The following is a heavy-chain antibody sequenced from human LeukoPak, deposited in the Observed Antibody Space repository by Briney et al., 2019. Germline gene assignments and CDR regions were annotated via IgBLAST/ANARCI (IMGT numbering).Heavy chain of an antibody. J-gene: IGHJ4*02. V-gene: IGHV3-23*01. CDR1: GFTFSSYA. CDR3: AKDSPPPRSGMAFYFNY. D-gene: IGHD6-19*01. Sequence: GGSLRLSCSASGFTFSSYAMNWVRQAPGKGLEWVSVISGSDDNTFYADSVRGRFAISRDNSKNTLYLQMSSLRAEDTAVYYCAKDSPPPRSGMAFYFNYWGQGTLVTVSS. CDR2: ISGSDDNT.